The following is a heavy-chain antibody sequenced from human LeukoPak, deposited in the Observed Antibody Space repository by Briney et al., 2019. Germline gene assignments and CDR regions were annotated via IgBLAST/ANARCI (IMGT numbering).Heavy chain of an antibody. J-gene: IGHJ4*02. CDR3: AKNFGKYSADTAMVH. V-gene: IGHV3-23*01. Sequence: GGSLRLSCAASGFTFSSYAMSWVRQAPGKGLEWVSAISGSGGSTCYADSVKGRFTISRDNSKNTLYLQMNSLRAEDTAVYYCAKNFGKYSADTAMVHWGQGTLVTVSS. CDR2: ISGSGGST. D-gene: IGHD5-18*01. CDR1: GFTFSSYA.